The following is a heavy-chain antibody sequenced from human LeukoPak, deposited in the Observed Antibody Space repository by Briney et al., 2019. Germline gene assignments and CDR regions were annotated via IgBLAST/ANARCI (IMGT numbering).Heavy chain of an antibody. CDR2: FDPEDGET. CDR3: ATSRTLRDYYDSSGYRPYYFDY. J-gene: IGHJ4*02. D-gene: IGHD3-22*01. CDR1: GYTLTELS. V-gene: IGHV1-24*01. Sequence: ASVKVSCKVSGYTLTELSMHWVRQAPGKGLEWMGGFDPEDGETIYAQKFQGRVTMTEDTSTDTAYMELSSLRSEDTAVYYCATSRTLRDYYDSSGYRPYYFDYWGQGTLVTVSS.